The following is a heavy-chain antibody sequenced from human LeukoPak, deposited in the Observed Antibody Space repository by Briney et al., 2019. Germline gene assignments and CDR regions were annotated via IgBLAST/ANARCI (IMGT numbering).Heavy chain of an antibody. V-gene: IGHV3-74*01. D-gene: IGHD3-3*01. CDR2: INYDWSST. J-gene: IGHJ4*02. Sequence: PGGSLRLSFAASGFPFSSYWLHWVRQASGKGLVWVSRINYDWSSTRCADSVEGRFTISRENAKHTLYLQVHSLRAGDTAVYYCARVYDDFWDGYSHCFDCWRQGTLVTVSS. CDR1: GFPFSSYW. CDR3: ARVYDDFWDGYSHCFDC.